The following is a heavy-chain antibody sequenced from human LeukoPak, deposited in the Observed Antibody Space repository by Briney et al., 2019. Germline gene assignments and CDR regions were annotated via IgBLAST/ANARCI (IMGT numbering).Heavy chain of an antibody. Sequence: ASVKVSCKASGYTFTSYDINWVRQATGQGLEWMGWTNPNRGNTGYAQKFQGRVTMTRNTSISTAYMELSSLRSEDTAVYYCARGPITIFGVVMSPYYYYMDVWGKGTTVTVSS. CDR2: TNPNRGNT. V-gene: IGHV1-8*01. D-gene: IGHD3-3*01. J-gene: IGHJ6*03. CDR3: ARGPITIFGVVMSPYYYYMDV. CDR1: GYTFTSYD.